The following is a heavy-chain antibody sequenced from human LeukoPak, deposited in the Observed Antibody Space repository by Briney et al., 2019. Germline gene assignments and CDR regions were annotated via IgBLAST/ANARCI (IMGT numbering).Heavy chain of an antibody. D-gene: IGHD3-10*01. J-gene: IGHJ4*02. CDR3: ACSSGRDYYGSGSQFDY. CDR1: GWSFSGYY. V-gene: IGHV4-34*01. Sequence: PDTLSLTCAVYGWSFSGYYCSWIRQPPGKGLEWIGEINHSGSTNYNPSHKSRVTRLVDTSKNQFSLKLSSVTAADTAVYYCACSSGRDYYGSGSQFDYWGQGTLVTVSS. CDR2: INHSGST.